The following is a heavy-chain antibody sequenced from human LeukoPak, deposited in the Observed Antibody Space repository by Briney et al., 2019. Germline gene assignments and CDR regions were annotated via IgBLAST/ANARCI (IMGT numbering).Heavy chain of an antibody. CDR2: IYPDDSDT. CDR1: GYSFTTYW. CDR3: ARPVEMATSPFDY. V-gene: IGHV5-51*01. D-gene: IGHD5-24*01. J-gene: IGHJ4*02. Sequence: GESLKISCKGSGYSFTTYWIGWVRQVPGKGLEWMGIIYPDDSDTRYSPSFQGQITISADKSIATAYLQWSSLKASDTAMYYCARPVEMATSPFDYWGQGTLVTVSS.